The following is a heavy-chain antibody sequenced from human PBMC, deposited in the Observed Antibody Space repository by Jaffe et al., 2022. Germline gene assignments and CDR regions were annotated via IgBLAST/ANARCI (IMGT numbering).Heavy chain of an antibody. Sequence: QVQLVQSGAEVMQPGASVKVSCKASGYTFTRYSIHWVRQAPGQRLEWMGWIKAGTGDTKYSQKFQGRITISRDTSATTASMELTSLTSEDTAVYFCARDDFHSYYFDSWGQGTLLIVSS. CDR1: GYTFTRYS. V-gene: IGHV1-3*01. CDR2: IKAGTGDT. CDR3: ARDDFHSYYFDS. D-gene: IGHD2-21*01. J-gene: IGHJ4*02.